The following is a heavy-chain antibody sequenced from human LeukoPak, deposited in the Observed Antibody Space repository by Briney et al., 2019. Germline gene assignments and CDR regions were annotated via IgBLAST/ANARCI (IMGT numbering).Heavy chain of an antibody. V-gene: IGHV3-23*01. J-gene: IGHJ4*02. Sequence: GGSLRLSCAASGFTFSSYSMNWVRQAPGKGLEWVSFISGSGDTTYYADSVKGRFTISRDSSKNTLYLQMNSLRAEDTAVYYCAKSRGESRGASNYWGQGTLVTVSS. CDR2: ISGSGDTT. CDR3: AKSRGESRGASNY. D-gene: IGHD1-26*01. CDR1: GFTFSSYS.